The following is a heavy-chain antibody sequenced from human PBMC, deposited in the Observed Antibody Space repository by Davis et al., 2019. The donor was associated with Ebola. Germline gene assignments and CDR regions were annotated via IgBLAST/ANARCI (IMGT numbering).Heavy chain of an antibody. CDR2: TYYSSKRYN. CDR1: GDSVSSKSAG. V-gene: IGHV6-1*01. J-gene: IGHJ6*04. D-gene: IGHD5-12*01. CDR3: ARGWLRSGLDV. Sequence: HPQTPSLTLAISGDSVSSKSAGWNWIRQSPSRGLEWLGRTYYSSKRYNGYAESVTSRINISQDTAKNQFSLHLNSVTPEDTAVYYCARGWLRSGLDVWGKGAAVIVSS.